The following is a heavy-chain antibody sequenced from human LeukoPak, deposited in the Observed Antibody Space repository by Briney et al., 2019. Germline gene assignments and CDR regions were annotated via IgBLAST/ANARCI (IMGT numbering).Heavy chain of an antibody. V-gene: IGHV4-59*01. D-gene: IGHD1-26*01. CDR2: IYHSGST. CDR3: ARAKSGTYEAWSDP. Sequence: PSETLSLTCTVSGGSISSYYWSWVRQPPGKGLEWIGYIYHSGSTNYNPSLKSRVNLSVDMAKNQISLKMSSVTAADTAMYYCARAKSGTYEAWSDPWGQGTLVTVSS. J-gene: IGHJ5*02. CDR1: GGSISSYY.